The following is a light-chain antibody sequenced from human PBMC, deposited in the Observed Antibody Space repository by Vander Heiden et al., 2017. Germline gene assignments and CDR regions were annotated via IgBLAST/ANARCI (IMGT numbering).Light chain of an antibody. CDR1: QSISSY. V-gene: IGKV1-39*01. CDR2: AAS. J-gene: IGKJ4*01. CDR3: QQSYSTPLT. Sequence: DIQMTQSQSSLSASVGDRVTITCRASQSISSYLNWYQQKPGKAPKLLIYAASSVQSGVPSRFSGSGSGTDFTLTIRSLQPEDFATYYWQQSYSTPLTFGGGTKVEIK.